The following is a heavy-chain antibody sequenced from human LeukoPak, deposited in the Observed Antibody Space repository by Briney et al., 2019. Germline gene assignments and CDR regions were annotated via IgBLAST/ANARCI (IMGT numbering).Heavy chain of an antibody. Sequence: GESLKISCKGSGYSFTSYWIGWVRQMPGKGLVWMGIIYPGDSDTRYSPSFQGQVTISVDKSISTVCLQWSSLKASDTAMYYCARLSSLDTYYYDSSGPGCFDFWGRGTLVTVSS. CDR2: IYPGDSDT. D-gene: IGHD3-22*01. CDR1: GYSFTSYW. J-gene: IGHJ2*01. CDR3: ARLSSLDTYYYDSSGPGCFDF. V-gene: IGHV5-51*01.